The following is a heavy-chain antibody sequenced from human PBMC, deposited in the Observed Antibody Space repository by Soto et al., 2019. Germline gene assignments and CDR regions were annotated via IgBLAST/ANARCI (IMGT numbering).Heavy chain of an antibody. CDR2: IWYDGSNK. V-gene: IGHV3-33*01. Sequence: GGSLRLSCAASGFTFSSYGMHWVRQAPGKGLEWVAVIWYDGSNKYYADSVKGRFTISRDNSKNTLYLQMNSLRAEDTAVYYCAREGDIVVVPFDYWGQGTLVTVSS. D-gene: IGHD2-2*01. CDR1: GFTFSSYG. J-gene: IGHJ4*02. CDR3: AREGDIVVVPFDY.